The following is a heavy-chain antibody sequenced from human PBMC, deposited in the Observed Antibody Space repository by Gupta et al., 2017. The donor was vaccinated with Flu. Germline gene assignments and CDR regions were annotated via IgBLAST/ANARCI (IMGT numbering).Heavy chain of an antibody. CDR3: ARFDCSSTSCLFDY. J-gene: IGHJ4*02. CDR2: ISSNGGSK. D-gene: IGHD2-2*01. CDR1: RFTFSTYA. Sequence: EVQLVESGGGLVHPGGSLRLSCAASRFTFSTYAMHWVRQAPGKGLEYVSAISSNGGSKYYANSGKGRFTVSRDNSKNTLYLQMGSLRAEDMAVYYCARFDCSSTSCLFDYWGQGTMVTVST. V-gene: IGHV3-64*01.